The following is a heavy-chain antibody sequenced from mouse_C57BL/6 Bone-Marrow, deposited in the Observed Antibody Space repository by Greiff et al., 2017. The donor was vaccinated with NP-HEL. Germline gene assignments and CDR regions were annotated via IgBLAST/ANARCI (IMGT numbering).Heavy chain of an antibody. CDR2: IDPETGGT. J-gene: IGHJ4*01. Sequence: QVQLQQSGAELVRPGASVTLSCKASGYTFTDYDMHWVKQTPVHGLEWIGAIDPETGGTAYNQKFKGKAILTADKSSSTAYMELRSLTSEDSAVXYCTSEGVGYWGQGTSVTVSS. V-gene: IGHV1-15*01. CDR1: GYTFTDYD. CDR3: TSEGVGY. D-gene: IGHD1-1*02.